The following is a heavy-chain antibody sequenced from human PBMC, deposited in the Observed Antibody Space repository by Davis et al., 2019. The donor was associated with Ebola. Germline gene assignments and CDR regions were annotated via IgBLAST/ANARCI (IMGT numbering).Heavy chain of an antibody. CDR1: GYSFTNYW. V-gene: IGHV5-51*01. CDR3: VRLFYSSTWYWFDP. Sequence: KVSCKGSGYSFTNYWIGWVRQMPGKGLEWMGIIYPGDSDTTYSPSFQGQVTLSADKSISTAYLQWSSLKASDTAMYYCVRLFYSSTWYWFDPWGQGTLVTVSS. CDR2: IYPGDSDT. J-gene: IGHJ5*02. D-gene: IGHD6-13*01.